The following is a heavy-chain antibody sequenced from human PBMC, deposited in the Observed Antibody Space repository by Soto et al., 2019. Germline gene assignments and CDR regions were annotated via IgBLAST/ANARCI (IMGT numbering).Heavy chain of an antibody. D-gene: IGHD6-13*01. Sequence: QVQLQQWGAGLLKPSETLSLTCAVYGGSFSGYYWSWIRQPPGKGLEWSGEINHSGSTNYNQSLKSRVTISVDTSKNQFSLKLSSVTAADTAVYYCARGDDSSRRNWFDPWGQGTLVTVSS. CDR3: ARGDDSSRRNWFDP. J-gene: IGHJ5*02. V-gene: IGHV4-34*01. CDR2: INHSGST. CDR1: GGSFSGYY.